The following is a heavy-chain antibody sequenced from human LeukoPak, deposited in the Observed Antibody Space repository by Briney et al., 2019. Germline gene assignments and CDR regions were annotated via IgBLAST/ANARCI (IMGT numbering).Heavy chain of an antibody. CDR3: ASLKTDGYFDY. J-gene: IGHJ4*02. Sequence: EASVKVSCKASGYTFSSYGISWVRQAPGQGLEWMGWISAYNGNTNYAQKFRGRVTMTTDTSTSTAYMELRSLRSDDTAVYYCASLKTDGYFDYWGQGTLVTVSS. CDR1: GYTFSSYG. V-gene: IGHV1-18*01. D-gene: IGHD5-24*01. CDR2: ISAYNGNT.